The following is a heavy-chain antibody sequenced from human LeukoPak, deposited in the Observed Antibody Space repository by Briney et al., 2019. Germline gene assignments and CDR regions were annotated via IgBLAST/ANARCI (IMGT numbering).Heavy chain of an antibody. Sequence: GGSLRLSCAASGFTFSSYWMSWVRQAPGKGLEWVANIKQDGSEKYYVDSVKGRFTISRDNAKNSLYLQMNSLKTEDTAVYYCTTLRPWIQPRWGQGTLVTVSS. CDR2: IKQDGSEK. V-gene: IGHV3-7*03. J-gene: IGHJ3*01. CDR1: GFTFSSYW. D-gene: IGHD5-18*01. CDR3: TTLRPWIQPR.